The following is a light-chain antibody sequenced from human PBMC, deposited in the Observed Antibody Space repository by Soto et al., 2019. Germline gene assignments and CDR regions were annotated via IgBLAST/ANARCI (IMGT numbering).Light chain of an antibody. CDR2: DDR. Sequence: ELSQPPSVSEAPGHTARINCGGNNIGSYNVHWYQQKPGLAPVLVVYDDRDRPSGIPERFSGSNSGNTAALTISRVEAGDEADYYCQVWDTTSDHFFFGTGTKV. CDR1: NIGSYN. CDR3: QVWDTTSDHFF. J-gene: IGLJ1*01. V-gene: IGLV3-21*02.